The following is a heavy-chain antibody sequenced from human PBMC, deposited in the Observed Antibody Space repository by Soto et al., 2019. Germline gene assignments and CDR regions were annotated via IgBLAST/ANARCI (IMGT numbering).Heavy chain of an antibody. Sequence: SETLSLTCTVSGGSISSGGYYWSWIRHHPGKGLEWIGYIYYSGSTYYNPSLKSRVTISVDTSKNQFSLKLSSVTAADTAVYYCARTFSSITIFGVVTDPYYFDYWGQGTLVTVSS. CDR2: IYYSGST. J-gene: IGHJ4*02. CDR3: ARTFSSITIFGVVTDPYYFDY. D-gene: IGHD3-3*01. V-gene: IGHV4-31*03. CDR1: GGSISSGGYY.